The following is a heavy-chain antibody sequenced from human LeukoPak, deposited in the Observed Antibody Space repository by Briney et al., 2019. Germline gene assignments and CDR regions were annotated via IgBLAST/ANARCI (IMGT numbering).Heavy chain of an antibody. Sequence: SETLSLTCTVSGGSISSGGYYWSWIRQPPGKGLEWIGYIYHSGSTYYNPSLKSRVTISVDRSKNQFSLELSSVTAADTAVYYCARDVVPADDAFDIWGQGTMVTVSS. CDR1: GGSISSGGYY. J-gene: IGHJ3*02. CDR2: IYHSGST. D-gene: IGHD2-2*01. V-gene: IGHV4-30-2*01. CDR3: ARDVVPADDAFDI.